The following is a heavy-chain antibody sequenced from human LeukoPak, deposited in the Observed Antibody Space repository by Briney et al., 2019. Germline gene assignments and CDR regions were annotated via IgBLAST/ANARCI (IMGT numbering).Heavy chain of an antibody. CDR1: GYSISSGYY. CDR3: ATIRTDVVVITYFDY. V-gene: IGHV4-38-2*01. J-gene: IGHJ4*02. Sequence: PSETLSLTCAVSGYSISSGYYWGWIRQPPGKGLEWIGSIYHSGSTYYNPSLKSRVTISVDTSKNQFSLKLSSVTAADTAVYYCATIRTDVVVITYFDYWGQGTLVTVSS. CDR2: IYHSGST. D-gene: IGHD3-22*01.